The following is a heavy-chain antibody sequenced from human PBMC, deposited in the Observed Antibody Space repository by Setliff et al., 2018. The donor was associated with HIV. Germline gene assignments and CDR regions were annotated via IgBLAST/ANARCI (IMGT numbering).Heavy chain of an antibody. CDR1: GFTFSGSA. V-gene: IGHV3-73*01. J-gene: IGHJ4*02. CDR2: IRSKANSYAT. CDR3: AEAGSLYVEHYYDY. D-gene: IGHD2-8*01. Sequence: PGESLKISCAASGFTFSGSAMHWVRQASGKGLEWVGRIRSKANSYATAYAASVKGRFTISRDDSKNTAYLQMNSLRAQDTAVYYCAEAGSLYVEHYYDYWGQGTLVTVSS.